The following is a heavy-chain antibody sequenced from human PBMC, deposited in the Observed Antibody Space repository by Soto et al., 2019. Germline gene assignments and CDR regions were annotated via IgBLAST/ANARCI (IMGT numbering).Heavy chain of an antibody. CDR2: IIPILGIA. J-gene: IGHJ5*02. CDR3: ARARGSGSYPNWFDP. V-gene: IGHV1-69*02. Sequence: QVQLVQSGAEVKKPGSSVKVSCKASGGTFSSYTISWVRQAPGQGLEWMGRIIPILGIANYAQKFQGRVTITADKSTSTAYMELSSLRSEDTAVYYCARARGSGSYPNWFDPWGQGTLVTVS. D-gene: IGHD3-10*01. CDR1: GGTFSSYT.